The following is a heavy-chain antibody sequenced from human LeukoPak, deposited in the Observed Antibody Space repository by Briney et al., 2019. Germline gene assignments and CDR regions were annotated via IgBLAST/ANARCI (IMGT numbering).Heavy chain of an antibody. Sequence: SETLSLTCTVSGGSISSSSYYWGWIRQPPGKGLEWIGRIYYSGSTYYNPSLKSRVTISVDTSKNQFSLKLSSVTAADTAVYYCARASGVATPQRFFDYWGQGTLVTVSS. D-gene: IGHD5-12*01. J-gene: IGHJ4*02. CDR3: ARASGVATPQRFFDY. CDR1: GGSISSSSYY. V-gene: IGHV4-39*07. CDR2: IYYSGST.